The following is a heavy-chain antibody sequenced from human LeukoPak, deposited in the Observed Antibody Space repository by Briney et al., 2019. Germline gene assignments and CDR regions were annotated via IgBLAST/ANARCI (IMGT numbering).Heavy chain of an antibody. J-gene: IGHJ4*02. D-gene: IGHD6-25*01. CDR3: AREKEAAFDY. CDR2: INPSGGST. CDR1: GYTFTSYY. V-gene: IGHV1-46*01. Sequence: GASVKVSCKASGYTFTSYYMHWVRQAPGQGLEGMGIINPSGGSTSYAQKFQGRVTMTRAMSTSTVYMELSSLRSEDAVVYYCAREKEAAFDYWGQGTLVTVSS.